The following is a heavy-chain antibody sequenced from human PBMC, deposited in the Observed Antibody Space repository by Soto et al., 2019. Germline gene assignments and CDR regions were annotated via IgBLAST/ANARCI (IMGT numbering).Heavy chain of an antibody. V-gene: IGHV4-34*01. D-gene: IGHD5-18*01. CDR2: MKHIGTP. CDR1: GGSFSGYY. J-gene: IGHJ4*02. Sequence: SETLSLTCGLNGGSFSGYYWSWIRQPPGKGLERIGEMKHIGTPNYKPSLRSRVTISVDTSKNQFSLTLKYVTSADTGIYYCARGGLYSSGYTFDYWGQGHLVTVSS. CDR3: ARGGLYSSGYTFDY.